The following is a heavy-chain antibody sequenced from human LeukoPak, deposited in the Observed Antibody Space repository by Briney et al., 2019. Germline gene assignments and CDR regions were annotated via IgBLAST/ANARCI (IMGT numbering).Heavy chain of an antibody. J-gene: IGHJ6*02. CDR3: TTEVSIVVVRAAVFWGSYSGMDV. V-gene: IGHV3-15*01. CDR2: IKMKTDGGTT. D-gene: IGHD2-2*01. CDR1: GFTFSNTW. Sequence: PGGSLRLAWAAAGFTFSNTWISWVRQAPGKGREWVGRIKMKTDGGTTDYSAPVKGRFTISRDDSKNTRYLERDSLNTEDTDVYYRTTEVSIVVVRAAVFWGSYSGMDVWGQGTTVTVSS.